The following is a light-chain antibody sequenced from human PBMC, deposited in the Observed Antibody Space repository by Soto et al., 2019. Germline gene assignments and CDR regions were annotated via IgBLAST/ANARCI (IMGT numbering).Light chain of an antibody. Sequence: DIQMTQSPSTLSGSVGDRVTITCRASQTISSWLAWYQQKPGKAPKLLIYKASTLKSGVPSRFSGSGSGTEFTLTIISLHPYDFATYYCHHYNSYSEAFGQGTHVELK. CDR2: KAS. V-gene: IGKV1-5*03. J-gene: IGKJ1*01. CDR1: QTISSW. CDR3: HHYNSYSEA.